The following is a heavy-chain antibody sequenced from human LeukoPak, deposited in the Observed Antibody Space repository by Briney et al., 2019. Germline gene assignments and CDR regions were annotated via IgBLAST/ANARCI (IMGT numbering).Heavy chain of an antibody. D-gene: IGHD2-15*01. CDR1: GGSISSSSYY. Sequence: SETLSLTCTVSGGSISSSSYYWGWIRQPPGKGLEWIVSIYYSGSTYYNPSLKSRVTISVDTSKNQFSLKLSSVTAADTAVYYCARQDCSGGSCYSGAFDIGGQGTMVTVS. CDR2: IYYSGST. J-gene: IGHJ3*02. CDR3: ARQDCSGGSCYSGAFDI. V-gene: IGHV4-39*01.